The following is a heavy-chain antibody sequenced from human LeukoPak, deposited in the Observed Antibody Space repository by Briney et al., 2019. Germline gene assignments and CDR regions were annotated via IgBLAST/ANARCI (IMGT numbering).Heavy chain of an antibody. D-gene: IGHD6-19*01. CDR1: GGSISSYY. CDR3: ARGWSYLEY. CDR2: IYTSETA. V-gene: IGHV4-4*07. J-gene: IGHJ4*02. Sequence: SETLSLTXTVSGGSISSYYWSWFRQTAGKGLEWIGHIYTSETANYNPSLKSRVTMSVDTSKNQFSLKLRSVTAADTAVYYCARGWSYLEYGGQGILVTISS.